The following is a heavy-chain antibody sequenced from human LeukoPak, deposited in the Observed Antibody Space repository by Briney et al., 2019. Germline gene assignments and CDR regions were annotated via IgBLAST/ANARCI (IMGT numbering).Heavy chain of an antibody. V-gene: IGHV4-31*03. J-gene: IGHJ4*02. D-gene: IGHD5-12*01. Sequence: PSETLSLTCTVSGGSISSCGYYWSWIRQHPGKGLEWIGYIYYSGSTYYNPSLKSRVTISVDTSKNQFSLKLSSVTAADTAVYYCARGNLVATTGVDYWGQGTLVTVSS. CDR2: IYYSGST. CDR3: ARGNLVATTGVDY. CDR1: GGSISSCGYY.